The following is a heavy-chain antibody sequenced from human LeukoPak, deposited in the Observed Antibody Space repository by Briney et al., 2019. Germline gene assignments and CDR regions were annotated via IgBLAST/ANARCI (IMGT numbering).Heavy chain of an antibody. CDR1: GFTFDDYG. D-gene: IGHD3-10*01. CDR2: INWNGGST. J-gene: IGHJ4*02. Sequence: GGSLRLSCAASGFTFDDYGMSWVRQAPGKGLEWGSGINWNGGSTGYADSVKGRFTISRDNAKNSLYLQMNSLRAEDTALYYCARDTSSSYGSGSDYWGQGTLVTVSS. V-gene: IGHV3-20*04. CDR3: ARDTSSSYGSGSDY.